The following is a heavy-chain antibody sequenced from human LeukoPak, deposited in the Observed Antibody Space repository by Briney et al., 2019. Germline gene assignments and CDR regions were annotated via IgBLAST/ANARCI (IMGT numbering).Heavy chain of an antibody. CDR2: ISAYNGNT. CDR1: GYTFTSYG. V-gene: IGHV1-18*01. Sequence: APVKVSCKASGYTFTSYGISWVRQAPGQGLEWMGWISAYNGNTNYAQKLQGRVTMTTDTSTSTAYMELRSLRSDDTAVYYCARGVAYHFWSVSYYMDVWGKGTTVTVSS. CDR3: ARGVAYHFWSVSYYMDV. D-gene: IGHD3-3*01. J-gene: IGHJ6*03.